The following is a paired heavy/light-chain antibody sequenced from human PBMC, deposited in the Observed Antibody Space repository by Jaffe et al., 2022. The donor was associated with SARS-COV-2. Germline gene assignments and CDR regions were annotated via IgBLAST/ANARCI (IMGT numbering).Heavy chain of an antibody. V-gene: IGHV4-34*02. CDR3: ARGSRGDYVLSWFDP. J-gene: IGHJ5*02. Sequence: QVQLQQWGAGLLKPSETLSLTCAVYGGSFTNYYWSWIRQPLGKGLEWIGQIKHSGSTKYNPSLMSRVSISVDTSKTQFSLKLSSVTAADSAVYYCARGSRGDYVLSWFDPWGQGTQVTVSS. CDR1: GGSFTNYY. CDR2: IKHSGST. D-gene: IGHD3-16*01.
Light chain of an antibody. CDR2: WAS. CDR3: QQYYESPLT. Sequence: DIVMTQSPDSLAVSLGERATINCKSSQSVLYSSNNKYYLAWYQQKPGQPPKLLIYWASTRESGVPDRFSGSGSGTDFTLTISSLQAEDVAVYYCQQYYESPLTFGGGTKVELK. CDR1: QSVLYSSNNKYY. V-gene: IGKV4-1*01. J-gene: IGKJ4*01.